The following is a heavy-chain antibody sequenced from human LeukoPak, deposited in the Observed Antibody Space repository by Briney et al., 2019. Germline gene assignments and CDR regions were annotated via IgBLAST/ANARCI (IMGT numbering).Heavy chain of an antibody. J-gene: IGHJ4*02. D-gene: IGHD1-26*01. V-gene: IGHV3-48*03. CDR1: GFPFSSYE. CDR3: ARGPSGSSSGFDY. Sequence: PGGSLRLSCAASGFPFSSYEMNWVRQAPGKGLEWVSYISRSARTIYYTDSVKGRFTISRDNAKNSLYLQMNSLRAEDTGVYYCARGPSGSSSGFDYWGQGTLVTVSS. CDR2: ISRSARTI.